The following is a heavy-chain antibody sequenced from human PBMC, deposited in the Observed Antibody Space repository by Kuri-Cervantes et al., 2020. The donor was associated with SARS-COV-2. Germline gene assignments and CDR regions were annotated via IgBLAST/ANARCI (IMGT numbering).Heavy chain of an antibody. D-gene: IGHD3-10*01. CDR2: IVVGSGTT. CDR1: GFSFNYSA. J-gene: IGHJ3*02. Sequence: SVKVSCKASGFSFNYSAMMWVRQARGQRLEWIGWIVVGSGTTNYAQNFQERLIITRDMSTGTTYMELSSLRSEDTAVYYCAAEHYFGSGSPVLDIWGQGTKVTVSS. V-gene: IGHV1-58*02. CDR3: AAEHYFGSGSPVLDI.